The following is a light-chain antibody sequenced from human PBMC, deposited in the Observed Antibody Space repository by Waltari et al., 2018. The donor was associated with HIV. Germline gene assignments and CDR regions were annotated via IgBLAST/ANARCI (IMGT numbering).Light chain of an antibody. CDR2: GSG. J-gene: IGLJ2*01. V-gene: IGLV1-40*01. CDR3: QSYDSSLTGSV. Sequence: QSVLTQPPSVSGAPGQRVTISCTGSSSNIGAGYDIHWYQQLPGTAPKLLIYGSGNRPSGVPDRFSGSKSGTSASLAITGLQAEDEADYYCQSYDSSLTGSVFVGGTKLTVL. CDR1: SSNIGAGYD.